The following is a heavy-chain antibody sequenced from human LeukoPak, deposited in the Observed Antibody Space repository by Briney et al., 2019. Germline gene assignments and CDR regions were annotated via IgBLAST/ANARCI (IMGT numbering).Heavy chain of an antibody. CDR3: ARAEWPGHFDY. CDR2: IWYDGSNK. CDR1: GFTFSSYG. J-gene: IGHJ4*02. D-gene: IGHD3-3*01. V-gene: IGHV3-33*01. Sequence: GGSLRLSCAASGFTFSSYGMHWVRQAPGKGLEWVAVIWYDGSNKYYADSVKGRFTISRDNSKNTLYLQMNSLRAEDTAVYYCARAEWPGHFDYWGQGTLVTVSS.